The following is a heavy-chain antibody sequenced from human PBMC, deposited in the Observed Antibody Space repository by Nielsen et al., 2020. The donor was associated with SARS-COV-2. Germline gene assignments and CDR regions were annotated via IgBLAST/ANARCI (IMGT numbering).Heavy chain of an antibody. CDR3: ARTQIGSSYDYVWGSYRYTGWVDP. V-gene: IGHV4-59*13. Sequence: SETLSLTCTVSGGSISSYYWSWIRQPPGKGLEWIGYIYYSGSTNYNPSLKSRVTISVDTSKNQFSLKLSSVTAADTAVYYCARTQIGSSYDYVWGSYRYTGWVDPWGQGTLVTVSS. CDR2: IYYSGST. CDR1: GGSISSYY. J-gene: IGHJ5*02. D-gene: IGHD3-16*02.